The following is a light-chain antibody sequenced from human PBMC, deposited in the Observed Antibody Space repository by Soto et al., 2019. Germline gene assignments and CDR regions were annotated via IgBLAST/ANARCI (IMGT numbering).Light chain of an antibody. V-gene: IGLV2-8*01. CDR1: SSDVGGYNY. J-gene: IGLJ1*01. Sequence: QSALTQPPSASGSPGQSVTISCTGTSSDVGGYNYVSWYQQHPDKAPKLMIYEVSKRPSGVPDRFSGSKSGNTASLTVSGLQAEDEADYYCISYAGSNNYVFGTGTKLTVL. CDR3: ISYAGSNNYV. CDR2: EVS.